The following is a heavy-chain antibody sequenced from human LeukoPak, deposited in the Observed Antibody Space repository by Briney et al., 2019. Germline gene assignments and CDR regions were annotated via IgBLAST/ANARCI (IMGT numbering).Heavy chain of an antibody. CDR1: GFTFSSYA. J-gene: IGHJ6*03. CDR3: ANGMGYYYYYYMDV. D-gene: IGHD1-14*01. V-gene: IGHV3-23*01. Sequence: GGSLRLSCAASGFTFSSYAMSWVRQAPGKGLEWVSAISGSGGSTYYADSVKGRFTISRDNSKNTLYLQMNSLRAEDAAVYYCANGMGYYYYYYMDVWGKGTTVTVTS. CDR2: ISGSGGST.